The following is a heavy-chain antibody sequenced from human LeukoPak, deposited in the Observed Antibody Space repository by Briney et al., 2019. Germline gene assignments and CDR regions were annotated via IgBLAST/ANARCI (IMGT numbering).Heavy chain of an antibody. V-gene: IGHV3-23*01. Sequence: GGSLRLSCAASGFTFSGYAMSWVRHSPGKGLEWVSAISGGGGTTYYAYYADSVKGRFTISRDNSKNTLYLLMNSLRAEDTAVYYCAKFYDILTGYIDYWGQGTLVTVSS. CDR3: AKFYDILTGYIDY. J-gene: IGHJ4*02. CDR2: ISGGGGTTYYA. D-gene: IGHD3-9*01. CDR1: GFTFSGYA.